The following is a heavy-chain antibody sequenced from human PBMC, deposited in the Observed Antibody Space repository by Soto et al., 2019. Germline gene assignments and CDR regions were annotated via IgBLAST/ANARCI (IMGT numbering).Heavy chain of an antibody. J-gene: IGHJ4*02. V-gene: IGHV4-30-4*01. Sequence: PSETLSLTCTVSGGSISSGDYYWSWIRQPPGKGLEWIGYIYYSGSTYYNPSLKSRVTISVDTSKNQFSLKLDSVTAADTAVYYCARGSTGYSSSWYRYWGQGTLVTVSS. CDR1: GGSISSGDYY. CDR3: ARGSTGYSSSWYRY. CDR2: IYYSGST. D-gene: IGHD6-13*01.